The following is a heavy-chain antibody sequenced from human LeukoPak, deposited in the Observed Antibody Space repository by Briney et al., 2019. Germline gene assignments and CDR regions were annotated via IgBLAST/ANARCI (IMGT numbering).Heavy chain of an antibody. CDR3: ASSVILTGYYTDYDYGMDV. D-gene: IGHD3-9*01. CDR1: RYTFTSYG. V-gene: IGHV1-18*04. Sequence: GASVNVSCKASRYTFTSYGISWGRRAPGQGVEWMGWRSAYNGNTNYAQTLQRRVTMTTDTSTSTAYMELRSLRSDDTAVYYCASSVILTGYYTDYDYGMDVWGKRTTVTVSS. CDR2: RSAYNGNT. J-gene: IGHJ6*04.